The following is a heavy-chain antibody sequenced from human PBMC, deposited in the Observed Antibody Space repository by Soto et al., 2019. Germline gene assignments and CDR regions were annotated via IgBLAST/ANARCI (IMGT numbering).Heavy chain of an antibody. CDR1: GFTFSSYW. CDR2: IKQDGSEK. CDR3: ARAASPEYSSSSALESSYYYYYYYMDV. D-gene: IGHD6-6*01. Sequence: GGSLRLSCAASGFTFSSYWMSWVRQAPGKGLEWVANIKQDGSEKYYVDSVKGRFTISRDNAKNSLYLQMNSLRAEDTAVYYCARAASPEYSSSSALESSYYYYYYYMDVWGKGTTVTVSS. J-gene: IGHJ6*03. V-gene: IGHV3-7*01.